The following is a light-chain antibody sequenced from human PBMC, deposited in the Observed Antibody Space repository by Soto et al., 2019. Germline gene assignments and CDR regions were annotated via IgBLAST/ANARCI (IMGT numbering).Light chain of an antibody. CDR2: EVS. CDR1: SSDVGGYNY. J-gene: IGLJ1*01. V-gene: IGLV2-8*01. Sequence: QSVLTQPPSASGSPGQSVTISCTGTSSDVGGYNYGSWYQQHPGKAPRLMIYEVSKRPSGVPDRFSGSKSGNTASLTVSGLQPEDESDYYCSSYAGYNILYVFGSGTKLTVL. CDR3: SSYAGYNILYV.